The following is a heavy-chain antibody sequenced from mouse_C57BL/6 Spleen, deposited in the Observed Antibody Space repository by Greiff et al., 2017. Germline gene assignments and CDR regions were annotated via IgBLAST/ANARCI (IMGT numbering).Heavy chain of an antibody. Sequence: QVHVKQSGAELVRPGASVTLSCKASGYTFTDYEMHWVKQTPVHGLEWIGAIDPETGGTAYNQKFKGKAILTADKSSSTAYMELRSLTSEDSAVYYCTRTPYGSSPYYFDYWGQGTTLTVSS. D-gene: IGHD1-1*01. V-gene: IGHV1-15*01. J-gene: IGHJ2*01. CDR1: GYTFTDYE. CDR2: IDPETGGT. CDR3: TRTPYGSSPYYFDY.